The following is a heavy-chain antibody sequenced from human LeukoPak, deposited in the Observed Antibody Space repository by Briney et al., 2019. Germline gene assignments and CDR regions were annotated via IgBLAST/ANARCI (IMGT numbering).Heavy chain of an antibody. CDR1: GGSISSYY. V-gene: IGHV4-59*01. CDR3: ARDSSSSKYYYYGMDV. J-gene: IGHJ6*02. CDR2: IYYSGST. Sequence: SETLSLTCTVSGGSISSYYWSWIRQPPGKGLEWIGYIYYSGSTNYNPSLKSRVTISVDTSKNQFSLKLSSVTAADTAVYYCARDSSSSKYYYYGMDVWGQGTAVTVSS. D-gene: IGHD6-6*01.